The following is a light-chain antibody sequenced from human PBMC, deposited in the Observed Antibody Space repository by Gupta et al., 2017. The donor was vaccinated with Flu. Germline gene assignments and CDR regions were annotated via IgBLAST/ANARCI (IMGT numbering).Light chain of an antibody. Sequence: GDRVTITCRASQSFGNYLAWYQQKVGMAPKLLIHTASTSVTGVPSRFRGSGSGTEFTLTINSLQPDDLATYYCQQCNSYPYTFGQGTRLEIK. V-gene: IGKV1-5*03. CDR2: TAS. J-gene: IGKJ2*01. CDR3: QQCNSYPYT. CDR1: QSFGNY.